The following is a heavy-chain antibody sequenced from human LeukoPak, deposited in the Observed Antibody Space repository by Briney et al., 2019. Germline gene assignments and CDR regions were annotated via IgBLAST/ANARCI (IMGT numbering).Heavy chain of an antibody. D-gene: IGHD3-16*02. Sequence: PGESLKISCKGSGYSFTSYWIGWVRPMPGKGLEWVGIIYPGDSDTRYSPSFQGQVTISADKSIRTAHLQWNSLKASDTAMYYCARVEGGDMITFGGVIVTTLDYWGQGTLVTVSS. V-gene: IGHV5-51*01. CDR3: ARVEGGDMITFGGVIVTTLDY. CDR2: IYPGDSDT. J-gene: IGHJ4*02. CDR1: GYSFTSYW.